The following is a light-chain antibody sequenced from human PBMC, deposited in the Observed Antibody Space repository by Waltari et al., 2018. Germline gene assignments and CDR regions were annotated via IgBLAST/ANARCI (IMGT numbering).Light chain of an antibody. CDR1: QSVSSSY. Sequence: EIVLTQSPGTLSLSPGERATLSCRDSQSVSSSYLAWYQQKPGQAPRLLIYGASSRATGIPDRFSGSGSGTDFTLTISRLEPEDFAVYYCQQYGSSPRAFGPGTKVDIK. CDR2: GAS. CDR3: QQYGSSPRA. V-gene: IGKV3-20*01. J-gene: IGKJ3*01.